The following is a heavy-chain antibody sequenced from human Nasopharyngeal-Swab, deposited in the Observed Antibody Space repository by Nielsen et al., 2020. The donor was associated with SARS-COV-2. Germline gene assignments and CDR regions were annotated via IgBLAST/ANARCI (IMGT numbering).Heavy chain of an antibody. CDR2: VKQDGSEK. CDR1: GFTFSSYW. J-gene: IGHJ4*02. CDR3: ARAGGSSRHFDY. D-gene: IGHD6-13*01. V-gene: IGHV3-7*01. Sequence: GESLKISCAASGFTFSSYWMNWVRQAPGKGLEWVANVKQDGSEKYYVDSVKGRFTISRDNAKNSLYLQMNSLRAEDTAVYYCARAGGSSRHFDYWGQGTLVTVSS.